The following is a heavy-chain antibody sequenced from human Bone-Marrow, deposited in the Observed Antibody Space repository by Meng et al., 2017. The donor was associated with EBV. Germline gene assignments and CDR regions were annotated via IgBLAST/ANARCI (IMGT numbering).Heavy chain of an antibody. V-gene: IGHV4-4*02. CDR1: GVSIGSGNW. CDR2: SYHSGST. D-gene: IGHD3-10*01. J-gene: IGHJ4*02. Sequence: GQRQGPGPGLVKPSGTLSVASDVSGVSIGSGNWWSWGRQPPGKGLKWIGNSYHSGSTSYNPSLKSLVTISVDKSKSQCSLTVSSVTAADTAVYFCARDYYGYHYFDSWGRGTLVTVSS. CDR3: ARDYYGYHYFDS.